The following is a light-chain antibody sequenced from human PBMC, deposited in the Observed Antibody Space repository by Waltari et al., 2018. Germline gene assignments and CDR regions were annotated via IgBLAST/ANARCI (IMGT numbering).Light chain of an antibody. CDR2: KAS. CDR1: QSISSW. V-gene: IGKV1-5*03. Sequence: DIQMTQSPSTLSASVGDRVTITCRASQSISSWLAWYQHKPGTAPKLLIYKASSLESGVPSRFSGSGSGTEFTLTISSLQPDDFATYYCQQYNSYPYTFGQGTKLEIK. CDR3: QQYNSYPYT. J-gene: IGKJ2*01.